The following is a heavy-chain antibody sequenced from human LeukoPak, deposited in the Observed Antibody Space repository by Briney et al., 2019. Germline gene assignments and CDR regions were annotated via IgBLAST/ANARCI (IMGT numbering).Heavy chain of an antibody. D-gene: IGHD2-15*01. CDR1: GYTFTSSG. J-gene: IGHJ4*02. CDR3: ARGPSQQDFDH. Sequence: ASVRVSCKASGYTFTSSGICWVREALGQGVWWMGCISPYNGNTKYTQKVQGRVTMITDTTTNTAYMELRSLRSEDTAVYYCARGPSQQDFDHWGQGTLVTVSS. CDR2: ISPYNGNT. V-gene: IGHV1-18*01.